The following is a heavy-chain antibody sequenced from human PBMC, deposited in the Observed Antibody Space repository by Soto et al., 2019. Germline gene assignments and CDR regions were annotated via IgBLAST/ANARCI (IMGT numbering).Heavy chain of an antibody. CDR2: ISAYNGNT. V-gene: IGHV1-18*01. Sequence: PGESLKISCKASGYTFTNYGISWVRQAPGQGLEWMGWISAYNGNTNYAQRLQGRVTMTTDTSTSTAYMELRSLRSDDTAVYYCARDYHDTRGRAFDIWGQGTRVTVSS. J-gene: IGHJ3*02. D-gene: IGHD3-22*01. CDR3: ARDYHDTRGRAFDI. CDR1: GYTFTNYG.